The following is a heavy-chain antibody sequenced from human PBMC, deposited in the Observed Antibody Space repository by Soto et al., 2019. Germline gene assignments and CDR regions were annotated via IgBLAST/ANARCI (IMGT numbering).Heavy chain of an antibody. D-gene: IGHD2-2*01. CDR1: GYTFTGYY. CDR2: INPNSGGT. Sequence: ASVKVSCKASGYTFTGYYMHWVRQAPGQGLEWMGWINPNSGGTNYAQKFQGWVTMTRDTSISTAYMELSRLRSDDTAVYYCARXRSACSSTSCDSGWFDPWGQGTLVTVSS. CDR3: ARXRSACSSTSCDSGWFDP. V-gene: IGHV1-2*04. J-gene: IGHJ5*02.